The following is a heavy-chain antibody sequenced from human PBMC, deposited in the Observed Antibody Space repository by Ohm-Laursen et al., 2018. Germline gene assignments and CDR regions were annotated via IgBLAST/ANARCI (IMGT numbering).Heavy chain of an antibody. CDR3: AKSFAVSWDY. V-gene: IGHV3-23*01. CDR2: IGGSGSST. J-gene: IGHJ4*02. D-gene: IGHD3-10*01. Sequence: SLRLSCAASGFTFSSYGMTWARQAPGKRLEWVAGIGGSGSSTYYADSVKGRFTISRDNSKNTLYLQMNSLRAEDTAVYYCAKSFAVSWDYWGQGTLVTVSS. CDR1: GFTFSSYG.